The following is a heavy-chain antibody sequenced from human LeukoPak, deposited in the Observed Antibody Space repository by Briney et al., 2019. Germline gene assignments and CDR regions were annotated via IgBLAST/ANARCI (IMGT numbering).Heavy chain of an antibody. CDR1: GFTFSSYG. CDR3: AKDVQWLAQAFDI. Sequence: GRSLRPSCAASGFTFSSYGMHWVRQAPGKGLEWVAVISYDGSNKYYADSVKGRFTISRDNSKNTLYLQMNSLRAEDTAVYYCAKDVQWLAQAFDIWGQGTMVTVSS. J-gene: IGHJ3*02. V-gene: IGHV3-30*18. CDR2: ISYDGSNK. D-gene: IGHD6-19*01.